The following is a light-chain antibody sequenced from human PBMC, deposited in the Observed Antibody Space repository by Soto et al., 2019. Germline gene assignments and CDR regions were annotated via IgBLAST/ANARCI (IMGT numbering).Light chain of an antibody. V-gene: IGLV1-44*01. Sequence: QSVLTQPPSVSATPGQKVTISCSGSSSNIGSNTVNWYQQLPGTAPKLLIYSNNQRPSGVPGRFSGSKSGTSASLAISGLQSEDEADYYCAAWDDSLNGQVFGTG. CDR3: AAWDDSLNGQV. J-gene: IGLJ1*01. CDR1: SSNIGSNT. CDR2: SNN.